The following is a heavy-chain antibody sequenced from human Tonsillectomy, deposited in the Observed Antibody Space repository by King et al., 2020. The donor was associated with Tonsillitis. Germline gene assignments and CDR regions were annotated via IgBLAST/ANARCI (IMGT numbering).Heavy chain of an antibody. CDR1: GFTFSSYG. CDR3: AKDGDSGIDY. CDR2: ISYDGSNK. Sequence: QLVQSGGGVVQPGRSLRLSCAASGFTFSSYGMHWVRQAPGKGLEWVAVISYDGSNKYYADSVKGRFTISRDNSKNTLYLQMNSLRAEDTAVYYCAKDGDSGIDYWGQGTLVTVSS. D-gene: IGHD3-10*01. J-gene: IGHJ4*02. V-gene: IGHV3-30*18.